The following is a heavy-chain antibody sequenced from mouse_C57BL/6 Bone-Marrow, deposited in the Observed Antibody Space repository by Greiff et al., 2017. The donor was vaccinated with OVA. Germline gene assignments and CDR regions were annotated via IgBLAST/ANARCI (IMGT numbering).Heavy chain of an antibody. Sequence: EVQVVESGGGLVKPGGSLKLSCAASGFTFSDYGMHWVRQAPEKGLEWVAYISSGSSTIYYADTVKGRVTISRDNAKYTLYLQMTSLRSEDTAMYYCASIVTTAYWGQGTLVTVSA. CDR3: ASIVTTAY. CDR2: ISSGSSTI. D-gene: IGHD2-5*01. V-gene: IGHV5-17*01. CDR1: GFTFSDYG. J-gene: IGHJ3*01.